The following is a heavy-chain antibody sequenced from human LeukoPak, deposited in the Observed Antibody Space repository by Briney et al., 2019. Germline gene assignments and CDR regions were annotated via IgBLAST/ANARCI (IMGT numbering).Heavy chain of an antibody. CDR3: ARVMYYYDSSGQTYYFVY. D-gene: IGHD3-22*01. CDR2: ISSSGSTI. V-gene: IGHV3-11*04. Sequence: GGSLRLSCAASGFTFSDYYMSWIRQAPGKGLEWVSYISSSGSTIYYADSVKGRFTISRDNAKNSLYLQMNSLRAEDTAVYYCARVMYYYDSSGQTYYFVYWGQGTLVTVSS. J-gene: IGHJ4*02. CDR1: GFTFSDYY.